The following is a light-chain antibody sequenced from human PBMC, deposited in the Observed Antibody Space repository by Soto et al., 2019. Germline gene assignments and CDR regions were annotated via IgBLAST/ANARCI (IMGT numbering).Light chain of an antibody. CDR1: QSIINY. Sequence: DIQMTQSPSSLSASVGDRVTITCRASQSIINYLNWYQQKPGKAPKILIYTASNLQSGVPSRFSGTGSGTDFTLTISSLQPEDSATYYCQQTYSTLFTFGPGTKGIS. J-gene: IGKJ3*01. V-gene: IGKV1-39*01. CDR3: QQTYSTLFT. CDR2: TAS.